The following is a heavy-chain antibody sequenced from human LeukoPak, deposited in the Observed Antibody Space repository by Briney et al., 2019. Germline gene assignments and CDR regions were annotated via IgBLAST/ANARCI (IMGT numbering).Heavy chain of an antibody. J-gene: IGHJ4*02. Sequence: SQTLSLTRTVSGGPNSRGGDHWSWIRQPPGKGREWIGYIYYSGSTYYNPSLKSRVTISVDTSKNHFSLKLSSVTAADTAVYYCARVGSYSSASYYLVWGQGPLVTVSS. CDR2: IYYSGST. D-gene: IGHD3-10*01. V-gene: IGHV4-31*03. CDR1: GGPNSRGGDH. CDR3: ARVGSYSSASYYLV.